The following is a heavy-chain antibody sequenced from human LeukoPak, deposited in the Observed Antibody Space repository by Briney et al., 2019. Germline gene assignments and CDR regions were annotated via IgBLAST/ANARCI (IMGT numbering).Heavy chain of an antibody. J-gene: IGHJ4*02. CDR1: GFTLSSYA. D-gene: IGHD6-13*01. CDR3: AKDRIPYSSSWYNSDY. Sequence: GGSLRLSCAASGFTLSSYAISWVRQAPGKGLERVSAISGSGGSTYYADSVKGRFTISRDNSKNTLYLQMNSLRVEDTAVYYCAKDRIPYSSSWYNSDYWGQGTLVTVSS. V-gene: IGHV3-23*01. CDR2: ISGSGGST.